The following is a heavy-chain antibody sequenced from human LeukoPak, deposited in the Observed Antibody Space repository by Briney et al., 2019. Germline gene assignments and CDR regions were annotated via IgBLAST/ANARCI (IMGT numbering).Heavy chain of an antibody. V-gene: IGHV1-18*01. Sequence: GASVKVSCKASGYTFTTYCISWVRQAPGQGLEWLGRISVYNGNPNRAQNLQGTVTMTTDTSTSTAYLELRSLRSDDTTTYSCTRMILLLGDVLTVPPRGFDYWGQGTLVTVSS. CDR2: ISVYNGNP. CDR1: GYTFTTYC. J-gene: IGHJ4*02. D-gene: IGHD3-9*01. CDR3: TRMILLLGDVLTVPPRGFDY.